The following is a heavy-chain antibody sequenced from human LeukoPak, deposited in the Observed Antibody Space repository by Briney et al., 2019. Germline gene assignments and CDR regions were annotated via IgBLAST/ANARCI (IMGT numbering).Heavy chain of an antibody. CDR3: ARVTYYYDSSGYYGDYFDY. V-gene: IGHV1-46*01. J-gene: IGHJ4*02. Sequence: ASVKVSCKASGYTFTSYYMHWVRQAPGQGLEGMGIINPSGGSTSYAQKLQGRVTMTRDMSTSTVYMELSSLRSEDTAVYYCARVTYYYDSSGYYGDYFDYWGQGTLVTVSS. CDR1: GYTFTSYY. D-gene: IGHD3-22*01. CDR2: INPSGGST.